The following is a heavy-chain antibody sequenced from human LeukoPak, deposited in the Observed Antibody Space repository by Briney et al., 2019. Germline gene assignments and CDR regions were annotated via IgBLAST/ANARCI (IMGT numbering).Heavy chain of an antibody. CDR2: IYESGST. Sequence: PSETLSLTCTVSGYSISSGYYWGWIRQPPGKGLEWIGSIYESGSTYYNPSLKSRVTISVDTSKNQFSLKLSSVTAADTAVYYCARSSSYSSGWFDYWGQGTLVTVSS. CDR3: ARSSSYSSGWFDY. V-gene: IGHV4-38-2*02. J-gene: IGHJ4*02. D-gene: IGHD6-19*01. CDR1: GYSISSGYY.